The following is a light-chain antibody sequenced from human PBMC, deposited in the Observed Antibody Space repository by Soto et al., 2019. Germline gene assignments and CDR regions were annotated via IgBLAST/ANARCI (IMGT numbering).Light chain of an antibody. CDR1: GTDVNGRNY. J-gene: IGLJ1*01. CDR2: EVT. V-gene: IGLV2-14*01. Sequence: QSALTQPASVSGSPGQSITISCTGTGTDVNGRNYVSWYQQHPGKAPKVIIYEVTNRPSGISHRFSGSKSGNTASLTISGLQAEDEADYYCCSYTSGTSVFGTGTKVTVL. CDR3: CSYTSGTSV.